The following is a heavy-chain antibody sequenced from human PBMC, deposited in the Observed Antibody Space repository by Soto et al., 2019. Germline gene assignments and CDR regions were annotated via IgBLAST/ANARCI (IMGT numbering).Heavy chain of an antibody. Sequence: EVQLVESGGGLVQPGGSLRLSCAASGFTFSSYSMNWVRQAPGKGLEWVSYISSSSSPIYYADSVKGRFTISRDNAKNSLYLQMYSLRDEDTAVYYCARDGTTLYYWGQGTLVTVSS. J-gene: IGHJ4*02. CDR1: GFTFSSYS. CDR3: ARDGTTLYY. CDR2: ISSSSSPI. V-gene: IGHV3-48*02. D-gene: IGHD4-17*01.